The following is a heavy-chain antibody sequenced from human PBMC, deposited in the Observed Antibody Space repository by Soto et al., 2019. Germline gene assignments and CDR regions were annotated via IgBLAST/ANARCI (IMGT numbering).Heavy chain of an antibody. CDR2: ISAYNGNT. Sequence: ASVKVSCTASGYTFTNNDVSWVRQAPGQGLEWMGWISAYNGNTNYAQKLQGRVTMTTDTSTSTAYMELRSLRSDDTAVYYCARDRGYYDFWSGYPRNFDYWGQGTLVTVSS. D-gene: IGHD3-3*01. V-gene: IGHV1-18*01. CDR3: ARDRGYYDFWSGYPRNFDY. CDR1: GYTFTNND. J-gene: IGHJ4*02.